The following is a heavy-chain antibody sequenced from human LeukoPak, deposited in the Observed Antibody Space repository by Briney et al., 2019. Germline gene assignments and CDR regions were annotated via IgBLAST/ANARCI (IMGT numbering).Heavy chain of an antibody. CDR1: GGSMRSYY. J-gene: IGHJ3*02. V-gene: IGHV4-59*01. CDR3: ARSAWGYAFDI. CDR2: IHYSGST. Sequence: SETLSLTCSVSGGSMRSYYWSWIWQPPGKGLEWIGYIHYSGSTNYNPSLKSRVTTSLDTSKNQFSLKLSSVTAADTATYYCARSAWGYAFDIWRQGTMVTVSS. D-gene: IGHD3-16*01.